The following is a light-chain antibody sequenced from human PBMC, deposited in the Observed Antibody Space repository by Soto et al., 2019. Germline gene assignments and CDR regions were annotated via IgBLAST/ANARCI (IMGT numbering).Light chain of an antibody. CDR3: MQTLQSPPLP. V-gene: IGKV2-28*01. J-gene: IGKJ4*01. CDR2: LGS. CDR1: QSLLHSNGYNY. Sequence: DIVMTQSPLSLPVTPGEPASISCRSSQSLLHSNGYNYLDWYLQKPGQSPQLLIYLGSNRASGVPDRFSGSGSGTHFTLKISRVEAEDVGVYYCMQTLQSPPLPFGGGTKVEIK.